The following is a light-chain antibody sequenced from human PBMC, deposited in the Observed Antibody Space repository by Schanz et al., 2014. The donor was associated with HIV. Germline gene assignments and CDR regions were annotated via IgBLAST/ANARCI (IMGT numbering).Light chain of an antibody. V-gene: IGKV3-15*01. CDR3: QQYYSYPYT. J-gene: IGKJ2*01. Sequence: EIVMTQSPATLSVSPGERATLSCRASQSVSSNLAWYQQKPGQAPRLLIYGASTRATGIPARFSGSGSGTEFTLTISSLQPEDVATYYCQQYYSYPYTFGQGTKLEIK. CDR1: QSVSSN. CDR2: GAS.